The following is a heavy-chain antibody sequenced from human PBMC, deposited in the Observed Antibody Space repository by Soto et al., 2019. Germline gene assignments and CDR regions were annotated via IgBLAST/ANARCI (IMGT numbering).Heavy chain of an antibody. J-gene: IGHJ4*02. V-gene: IGHV1-69*13. CDR3: ARDSVHSRGFDY. Sequence: VASVKVSCKASGGTFSSYAISWVRQAPGQGLEWMGGIIPIFGTANYAQKFQGRVTITADESTSTAYMELSSLRSEDTAVYYCARDSVHSRGFDYWGQGTLVTVSS. CDR2: IIPIFGTA. D-gene: IGHD3-10*01. CDR1: GGTFSSYA.